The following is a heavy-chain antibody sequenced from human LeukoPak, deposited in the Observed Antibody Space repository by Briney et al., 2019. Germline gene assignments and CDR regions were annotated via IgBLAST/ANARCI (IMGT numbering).Heavy chain of an antibody. CDR2: ITASGTAM. J-gene: IGHJ4*02. V-gene: IGHV3-48*02. CDR3: ASSGSYRFDY. Sequence: GGSLRLSCAASGFTFSSYSMNWDRQAPGKGLEWVSHITASGTAMFYADSVKGRFTISRDNAKNSLYLQMNSLRDEDAAVYYCASSGSYRFDYWGQGTLVTVSS. CDR1: GFTFSSYS. D-gene: IGHD1-26*01.